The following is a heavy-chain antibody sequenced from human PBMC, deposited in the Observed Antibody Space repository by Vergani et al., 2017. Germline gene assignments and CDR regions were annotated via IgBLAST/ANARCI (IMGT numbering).Heavy chain of an antibody. CDR3: AREGVGYCSGGSCNWFDP. CDR2: IIPIFGTA. D-gene: IGHD2-15*01. J-gene: IGHJ5*02. V-gene: IGHV1-69*12. CDR1: GGTFSSYA. Sequence: QVQLVQSGAEVKKPGSSVKVSCKASGGTFSSYAISWVRQAPGQGLEWMGGIIPIFGTAHYAQKFQGRVTITADESTSTADMELSSLRSEDTAVYYCAREGVGYCSGGSCNWFDPWGQGTLVTVSS.